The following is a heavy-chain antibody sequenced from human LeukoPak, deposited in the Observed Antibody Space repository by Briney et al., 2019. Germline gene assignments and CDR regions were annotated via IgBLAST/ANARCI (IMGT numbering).Heavy chain of an antibody. D-gene: IGHD3-10*01. CDR2: INHSGST. CDR3: AWGRRSTLDY. J-gene: IGHJ4*02. CDR1: GGSISSGGYY. V-gene: IGHV4-39*07. Sequence: SETLSLTCTVSGGSISSGGYYWSWIRQPPGKGLEWIGEINHSGSTNYNPSLKSRVTISVDTSKNQFSLKLSSVTAADTAVYYCAWGRRSTLDYWGQGTLVTVSS.